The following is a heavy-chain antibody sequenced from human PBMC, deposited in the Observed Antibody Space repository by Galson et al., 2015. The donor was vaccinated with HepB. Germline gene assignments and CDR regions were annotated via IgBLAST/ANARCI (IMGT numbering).Heavy chain of an antibody. CDR2: IYYNGDT. V-gene: IGHV4-59*08. D-gene: IGHD2-2*01. J-gene: IGHJ4*02. Sequence: SETLSLTCGVSHGSINNYYWSWIRQSPGKRLEWIGYIYYNGDTNYNPSLGYRVGMSVDTSINQVSLWLTSVTAADTAVYFCARHPGRGSVGYAFDLWGQGTLVTVSA. CDR1: HGSINNYY. CDR3: ARHPGRGSVGYAFDL.